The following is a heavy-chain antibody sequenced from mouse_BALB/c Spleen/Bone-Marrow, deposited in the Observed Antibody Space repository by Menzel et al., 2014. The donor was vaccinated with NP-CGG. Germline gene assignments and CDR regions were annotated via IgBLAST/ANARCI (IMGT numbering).Heavy chain of an antibody. CDR3: ARVGFSFDY. V-gene: IGHV1-80*01. Sequence: VQLQQSGAELVRPGSSVKISCKASGYAFSTYWMNWVKQRPGQGLEWIGQIYPGDGDTNYNDKFKGKATLTADKSSSTASIQLSSLTSEDSAVYFCARVGFSFDYWGQGTTLTVSS. CDR2: IYPGDGDT. J-gene: IGHJ2*01. CDR1: GYAFSTYW. D-gene: IGHD3-1*01.